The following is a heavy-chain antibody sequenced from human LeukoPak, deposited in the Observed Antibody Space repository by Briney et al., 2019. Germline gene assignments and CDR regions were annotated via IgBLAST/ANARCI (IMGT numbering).Heavy chain of an antibody. CDR3: ARRAQPLLGGVYSLWDYFDY. D-gene: IGHD3-22*01. CDR2: ISSSSSDI. V-gene: IGHV3-21*01. Sequence: GGSLRLSCAASGFTFSSYSMNWVRQAPGKGVEWGSSISSSSSDIYYADSVKGGFTIYRDKEKNSVYMQMNRLRAEDTAVYYCARRAQPLLGGVYSLWDYFDYWGQGTLVTVSS. J-gene: IGHJ4*02. CDR1: GFTFSSYS.